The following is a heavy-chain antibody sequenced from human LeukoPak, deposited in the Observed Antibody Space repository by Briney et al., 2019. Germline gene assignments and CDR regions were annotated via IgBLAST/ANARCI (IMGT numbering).Heavy chain of an antibody. J-gene: IGHJ5*01. V-gene: IGHV6-1*01. Sequence: SQTLSLTCAISGDSVSSKNGGWNWIRQSPSRGLEWLGRTYYRSKWYDEYADSVKGRMTISPDTSKNQFSLHVYSVTPEDTAVYYCARDLGTRGWYTFDFWGQGTLVTVSS. CDR1: GDSVSSKNGG. CDR3: ARDLGTRGWYTFDF. CDR2: TYYRSKWYD. D-gene: IGHD6-19*01.